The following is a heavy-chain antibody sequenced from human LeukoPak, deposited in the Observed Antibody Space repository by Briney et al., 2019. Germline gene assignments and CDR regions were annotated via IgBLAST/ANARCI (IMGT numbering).Heavy chain of an antibody. Sequence: PGGSLRLSCAAYGFTFSDYAMTWVRQAPGKGLEWVSTITTSGGSTYYADSVKGRFTISRDNSKSTLYLQMNSLRAEDTAVYYCAKALSGTLAGNFDYWGQGTLVTVSS. CDR2: ITTSGGST. CDR1: GFTFSDYA. J-gene: IGHJ4*02. CDR3: AKALSGTLAGNFDY. V-gene: IGHV3-23*01. D-gene: IGHD1-1*01.